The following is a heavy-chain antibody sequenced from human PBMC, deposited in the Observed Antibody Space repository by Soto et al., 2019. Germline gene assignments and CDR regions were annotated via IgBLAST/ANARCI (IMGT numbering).Heavy chain of an antibody. CDR1: GFTFDDYA. CDR3: AKDMRGGSGSSRYFYGMDV. D-gene: IGHD6-6*01. J-gene: IGHJ6*02. Sequence: EVQLVESGGGLVQPGRSLRLSCAASGFTFDDYAMHWVRQAPGKGLEWVSGISWNSGTIVYADSVKGRFSISRDNAKNSLYLQMNSLRPEDTALYYCAKDMRGGSGSSRYFYGMDVWGQGTTVTVSS. V-gene: IGHV3-9*01. CDR2: ISWNSGTI.